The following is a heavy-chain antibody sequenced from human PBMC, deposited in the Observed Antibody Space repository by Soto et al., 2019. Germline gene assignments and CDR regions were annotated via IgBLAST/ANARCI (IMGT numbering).Heavy chain of an antibody. J-gene: IGHJ4*02. V-gene: IGHV1-69*12. CDR2: IVPIVDTS. CDR3: VRVVAIPGYPNN. CDR1: GGTFSSYA. D-gene: IGHD5-12*01. Sequence: QVQLVQSGAEVRQPASSVKVSCKTSGGTFSSYAISWVLQAPGQGLEWMGGIVPIVDTSTYAQKFQGRVTITADESTSTVYMELSSLRSDDTAVYYCVRVVAIPGYPNNSGQGTLVTVSS.